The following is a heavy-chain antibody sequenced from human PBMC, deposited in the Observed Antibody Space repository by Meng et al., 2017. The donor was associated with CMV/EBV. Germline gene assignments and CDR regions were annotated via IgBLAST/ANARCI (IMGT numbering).Heavy chain of an antibody. J-gene: IGHJ2*01. CDR3: AREVDDYGDGWYFDL. CDR1: GGTLRSYA. V-gene: IGHV1-69*12. Sequence: QGQLVQSGAEVKKPGSSVKVPCKASGGTLRSYAISWVRQAPGQGLEWMGGIIPIFGTANYAQKFQGRVTITADESTSTAYTELSSLRSEDTAVYYCAREVDDYGDGWYFDLWGRGTLVTVSS. D-gene: IGHD4-17*01. CDR2: IIPIFGTA.